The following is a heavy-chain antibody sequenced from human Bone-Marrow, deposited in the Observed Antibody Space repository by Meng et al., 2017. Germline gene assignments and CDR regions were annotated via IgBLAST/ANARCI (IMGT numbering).Heavy chain of an antibody. J-gene: IGHJ4*02. CDR3: ARDRSGYSLFDY. CDR1: GGSISSGGYY. CDR2: IYYSGST. D-gene: IGHD5-18*01. V-gene: IGHV4-31*03. Sequence: QVQPQESGPGLVKPSQTLSLTCTVSGGSISSGGYYWSWIRQHPGKGLEWIGYIYYSGSTYYNPSLKSRVTISVDTSMNQFSLKMTSVTAADTAVYYCARDRSGYSLFDYWGQGTLVTVSS.